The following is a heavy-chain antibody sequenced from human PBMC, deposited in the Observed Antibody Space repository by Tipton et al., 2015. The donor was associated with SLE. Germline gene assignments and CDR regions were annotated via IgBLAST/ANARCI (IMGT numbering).Heavy chain of an antibody. CDR3: ARGGGTSWIFDQ. V-gene: IGHV1-2*06. J-gene: IGHJ4*02. D-gene: IGHD6-13*01. Sequence: QSGAEVKKPGDSVKVSCRASWNTFTAYYMHWVRVAPGLGLQWLGRINANTGDTDYAQKFQGRVTMTRETSISTAYMELSRLVSDDTAIYYCARGGGTSWIFDQWGQGTLVTVSS. CDR1: WNTFTAYY. CDR2: INANTGDT.